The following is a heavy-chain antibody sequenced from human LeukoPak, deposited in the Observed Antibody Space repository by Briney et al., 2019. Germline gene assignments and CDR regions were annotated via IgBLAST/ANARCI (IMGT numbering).Heavy chain of an antibody. J-gene: IGHJ2*01. CDR2: IVVGSGNT. CDR1: GFTFTSSA. V-gene: IGHV1-58*01. CDR3: AAAPQYDILSFDL. D-gene: IGHD3-9*01. Sequence: SVKVSCKASGFTFTSSAVQWVRQARGQRLEWIGWIVVGSGNTNYAQKFQERVTITRDMSTSTAYMELSSLRSEDTAVYCCAAAPQYDILSFDLWGRGTLVTVSS.